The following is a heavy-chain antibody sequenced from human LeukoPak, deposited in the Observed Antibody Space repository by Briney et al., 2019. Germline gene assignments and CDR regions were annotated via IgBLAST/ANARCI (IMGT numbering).Heavy chain of an antibody. D-gene: IGHD1-26*01. CDR2: ISGSGGST. CDR1: GFTFSSYA. V-gene: IGHV3-23*01. CDR3: AKERMASLPRSGLQYYLDY. Sequence: PGGSLRLSCVASGFTFSSYAMSWVRQAPGKGLEWVSAISGSGGSTYYADSVKGRFTIFRDNSKNTLYLQMNSLRAEDTAVYYCAKERMASLPRSGLQYYLDYWGQGTLVTVSS. J-gene: IGHJ4*02.